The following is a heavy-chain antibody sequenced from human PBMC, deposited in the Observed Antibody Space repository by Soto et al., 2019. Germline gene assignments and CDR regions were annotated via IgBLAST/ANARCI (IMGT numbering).Heavy chain of an antibody. CDR1: GGSISSGSYY. CDR3: ARYGTMSDCFEY. CDR2: IYYSGST. V-gene: IGHV4-39*01. D-gene: IGHD3-3*01. Sequence: SETLSLTCTVSGGSISSGSYYWGWIRQPPGKGLEWIGSIYYSGSTYYSPSLKSRATMSVDTSKNQFSLKLNSVTAADTAVYYCARYGTMSDCFEYWGQGTLVTAPQ. J-gene: IGHJ4*02.